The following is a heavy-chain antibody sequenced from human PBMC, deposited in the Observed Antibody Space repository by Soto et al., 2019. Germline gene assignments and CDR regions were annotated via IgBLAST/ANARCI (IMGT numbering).Heavy chain of an antibody. CDR3: AKSGPTNYFDL. J-gene: IGHJ4*02. Sequence: LSCKASGVPFSNYALKWVRQAPGKGLEWVSGLSGGGAFTYYADSVKGRFTISRDDSKNTLYLQMNSLRVDDTAVYYCAKSGPTNYFDLWGQGPPVTV. CDR2: LSGGGAFT. CDR1: GVPFSNYA. V-gene: IGHV3-23*01.